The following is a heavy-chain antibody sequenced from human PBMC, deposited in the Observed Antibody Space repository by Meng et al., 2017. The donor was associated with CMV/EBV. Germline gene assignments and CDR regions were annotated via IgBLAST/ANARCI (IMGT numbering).Heavy chain of an antibody. V-gene: IGHV2-5*01. Sequence: SGPTLVKPTQTLTLTCTFSGFSLSTSGVGVGWIRQPPGKALEWLALIYWNDDKRYSPSLKSMLTITKDTSKNQVVLTMTNMDPVDTATYYCAHRILYSSSYEPGYYGMDVWGQGTTVTVSS. D-gene: IGHD6-13*01. CDR3: AHRILYSSSYEPGYYGMDV. CDR2: IYWNDDK. J-gene: IGHJ6*02. CDR1: GFSLSTSGVG.